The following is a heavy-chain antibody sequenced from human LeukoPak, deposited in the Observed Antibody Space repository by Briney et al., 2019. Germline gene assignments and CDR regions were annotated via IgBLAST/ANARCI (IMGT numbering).Heavy chain of an antibody. Sequence: PSETLSLTCTVSGGSISSYYWSWIRQPPGKGLEWIGYIYYSGSTNYNPSLKSRVTISVDTSKNQFSLKLSSVTAADTAVYYCARVKGDSSGYYPQYWGQGTLVTVSS. CDR1: GGSISSYY. J-gene: IGHJ4*02. CDR3: ARVKGDSSGYYPQY. D-gene: IGHD3-22*01. CDR2: IYYSGST. V-gene: IGHV4-59*01.